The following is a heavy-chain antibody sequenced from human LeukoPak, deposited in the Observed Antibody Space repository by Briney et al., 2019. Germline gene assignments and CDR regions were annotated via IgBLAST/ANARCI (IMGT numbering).Heavy chain of an antibody. V-gene: IGHV3-30*03. CDR3: ARGYGGQDYFDY. CDR1: GFTFSSYG. Sequence: PGGSLILSCAASGFTFSSYGMHWVRQAPGKGLEWVAVVSYDGGNKDYADSVKGRFTISRDNSKNTLYLQMNSLRAEDTAVYYCARGYGGQDYFDYWGQGTLVTVSS. D-gene: IGHD4-23*01. CDR2: VSYDGGNK. J-gene: IGHJ4*02.